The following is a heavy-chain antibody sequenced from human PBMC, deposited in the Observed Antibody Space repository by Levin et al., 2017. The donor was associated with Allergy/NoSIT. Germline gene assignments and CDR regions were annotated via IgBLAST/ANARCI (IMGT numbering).Heavy chain of an antibody. CDR3: ARRPYCSGGSCYWGDWYFDL. CDR1: GYSFTSYW. V-gene: IGHV5-51*01. D-gene: IGHD2-15*01. Sequence: GESLKISCKGSGYSFTSYWIGWVRQMPGKGLEWMGIIYPGDSDTRYSPSFQGQVTISADKSISTAYLQWSSLKASDTAMYYCARRPYCSGGSCYWGDWYFDLWGRGTLVTVSS. J-gene: IGHJ2*01. CDR2: IYPGDSDT.